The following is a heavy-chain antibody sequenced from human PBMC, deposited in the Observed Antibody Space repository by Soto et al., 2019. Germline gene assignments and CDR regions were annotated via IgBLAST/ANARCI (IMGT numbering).Heavy chain of an antibody. D-gene: IGHD2-15*01. CDR1: GSSFYNFA. Sequence: QVDLVQSGAEVKKPGSSVTVSCKASGSSFYNFALYWVRQAPGQGLEWVGGLTPVFLTANYSQKFQGRVTITADESTTTAYMELSNLRSDDTAVFYCAGVDCGGGTCYSGGVDYWGQGTLVTVSS. CDR2: LTPVFLTA. J-gene: IGHJ4*02. V-gene: IGHV1-69*01. CDR3: AGVDCGGGTCYSGGVDY.